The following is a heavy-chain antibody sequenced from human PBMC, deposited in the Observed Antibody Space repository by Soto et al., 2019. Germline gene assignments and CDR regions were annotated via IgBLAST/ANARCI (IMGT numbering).Heavy chain of an antibody. J-gene: IGHJ4*02. Sequence: QVQLVQSGAEVKKPGASVKVSCKASGYTFTSYGISWVRQAPGQGLEWMGWISAHNGNTNHAQKLQGRXTXTXXTSTSTAYMELRSLRSDDTAVYYCARDAAVGLFDYWGQGTLVTVSS. D-gene: IGHD1-26*01. CDR1: GYTFTSYG. CDR2: ISAHNGNT. CDR3: ARDAAVGLFDY. V-gene: IGHV1-18*01.